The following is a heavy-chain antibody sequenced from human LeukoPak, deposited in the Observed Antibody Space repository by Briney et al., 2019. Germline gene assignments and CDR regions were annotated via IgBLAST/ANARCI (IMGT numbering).Heavy chain of an antibody. V-gene: IGHV3-7*01. CDR1: GFTFSTYW. CDR3: ARGGKIAGYYYFYMDV. D-gene: IGHD2/OR15-2a*01. Sequence: GSLRLSCVASGFTFSTYWKSWVRQAPGKGLEWVAHIKQDGSEKYSVDSVKGRFTISRDNAKNSLSLQVNSLRAEVTAVYYCARGGKIAGYYYFYMDVWGKGTTVIVSS. CDR2: IKQDGSEK. J-gene: IGHJ6*03.